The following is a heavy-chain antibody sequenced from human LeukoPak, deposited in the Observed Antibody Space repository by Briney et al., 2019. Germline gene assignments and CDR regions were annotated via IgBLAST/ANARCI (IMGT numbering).Heavy chain of an antibody. CDR1: GFTFSSYW. Sequence: GSLRLSCAASGFTFSSYWMNWARQAPGNGLEWVASINHNGNVNYYVDSVKGRFTISRGNAKNSLYLQMSNLRAEDTAVYFCARGGGLDAWGQGATVTVSS. V-gene: IGHV3-7*04. CDR3: ARGGGLDA. J-gene: IGHJ6*02. CDR2: INHNGNVN.